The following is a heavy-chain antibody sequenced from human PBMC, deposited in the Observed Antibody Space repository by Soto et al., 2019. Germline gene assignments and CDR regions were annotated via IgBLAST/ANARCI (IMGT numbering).Heavy chain of an antibody. J-gene: IGHJ6*02. V-gene: IGHV2-70*04. CDR2: IDWDDDK. CDR3: AASIFYYGMDV. Sequence: SGPTLVNPTQTLTLTCTFSGFSLSTSGMRVSWIRQPPGKALEWLARIDWDDDKFYSTSLKTRLTISKDTSKNQVVLTMTNMDPVDTAIYYCAASIFYYGMDVWGQGTTVTVSS. CDR1: GFSLSTSGMR.